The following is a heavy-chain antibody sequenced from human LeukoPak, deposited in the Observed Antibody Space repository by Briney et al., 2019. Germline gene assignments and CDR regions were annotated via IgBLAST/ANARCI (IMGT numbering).Heavy chain of an antibody. CDR1: GYSFTTYW. D-gene: IGHD6-13*01. J-gene: IGHJ3*02. CDR2: IYPGNPDT. CDR3: ARHLASSTWSAFDI. V-gene: IGHV5-51*01. Sequence: GESLKISCEGSGYSFTTYWIGWVRQMPGKGLEWMGIIYPGNPDTKYSPSFQGQVTISVDKSINTAYLQWSSLKASDTAIYYCARHLASSTWSAFDIWGQGTMVTVSS.